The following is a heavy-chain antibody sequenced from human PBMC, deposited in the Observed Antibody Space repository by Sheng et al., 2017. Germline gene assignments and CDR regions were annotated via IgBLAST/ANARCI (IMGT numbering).Heavy chain of an antibody. Sequence: QVQLVQSGAEVKKPGSSVKVSCKASGGTFSSYAISWVRQAPGQGLEWMGGIIPIFGTANYAQKFQGRVTITADESTSTAYMELSSLRSEDTAVYYCARRFGSRPIQTYGMDVWGQGTTVTVSS. CDR3: ARRFGSRPIQTYGMDV. D-gene: IGHD3-10*01. V-gene: IGHV1-69*13. J-gene: IGHJ6*02. CDR1: GGTFSSYA. CDR2: IIPIFGTA.